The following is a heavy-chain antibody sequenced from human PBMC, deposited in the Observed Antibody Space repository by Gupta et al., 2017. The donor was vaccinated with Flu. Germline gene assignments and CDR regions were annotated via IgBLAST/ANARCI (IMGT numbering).Heavy chain of an antibody. J-gene: IGHJ4*02. CDR1: GFTFSSYA. D-gene: IGHD3-9*01. CDR3: AKEPAPYYDILTGYYILSGVFHY. Sequence: EVQLLESGGGLVQPGGSLRLSCAASGFTFSSYAMSWVRQAPGKGLEWVSGISGSGGSTYYADSVKGRFTISRDNSKNTLYLQMNSLRAEDTAVYYCAKEPAPYYDILTGYYILSGVFHYWGQGTLVTVSS. CDR2: ISGSGGST. V-gene: IGHV3-23*01.